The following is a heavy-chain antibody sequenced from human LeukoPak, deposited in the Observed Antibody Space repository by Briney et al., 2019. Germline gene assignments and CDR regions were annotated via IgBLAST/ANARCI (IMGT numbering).Heavy chain of an antibody. Sequence: PSETLSLTCTLVSGDSIDSSSSYWGWIRQPPGKGLEWIGTIYYTGSTYYNPSLKSRLTISVDTSKNQFSLKLNSVTAADTAVYYCARFLLDAFDIWGQGTMVTVSS. CDR3: ARFLLDAFDI. CDR1: GDSIDSSSSY. J-gene: IGHJ3*02. V-gene: IGHV4-39*01. CDR2: IYYTGST.